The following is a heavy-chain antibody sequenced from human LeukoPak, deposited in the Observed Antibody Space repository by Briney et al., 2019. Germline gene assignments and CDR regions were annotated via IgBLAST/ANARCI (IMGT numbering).Heavy chain of an antibody. J-gene: IGHJ4*02. V-gene: IGHV1-18*01. CDR3: ARVGAYCTSTSCLDY. Sequence: ASVKVSCKASGYTFTNYGISWVRQAPGQGLEWMGWISAYNGNTNYAQKLQGRVTMTTDTSTSTAYMELRSLTSDDTAVYYCARVGAYCTSTSCLDYWGQGALVTVSS. D-gene: IGHD2-2*01. CDR1: GYTFTNYG. CDR2: ISAYNGNT.